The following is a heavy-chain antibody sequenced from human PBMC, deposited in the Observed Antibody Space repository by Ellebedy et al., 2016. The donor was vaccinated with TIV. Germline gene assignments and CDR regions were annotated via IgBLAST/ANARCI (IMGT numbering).Heavy chain of an antibody. J-gene: IGHJ4*02. Sequence: PGGSLRLSCAASGVTVRDYAMHWVRQVPGKGLEWVSGINWNSDTIGYDDSVKGRFTISRDNAKNSLYLQMNSLRAEDTALYHCIKETLPGGLDHWGQGTLVTVSS. CDR2: INWNSDTI. CDR1: GVTVRDYA. V-gene: IGHV3-9*01. CDR3: IKETLPGGLDH. D-gene: IGHD3-10*01.